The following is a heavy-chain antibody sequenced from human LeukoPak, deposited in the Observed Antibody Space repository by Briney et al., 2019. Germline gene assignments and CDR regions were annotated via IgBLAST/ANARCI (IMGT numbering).Heavy chain of an antibody. D-gene: IGHD2-2*01. Sequence: GSLRLSCAASGFTFSTYGMHWVRQAPGKGLEWVAVISYDGSNKYYADPVKGRFTISRDNSKNTLYLQMNSLRAEDTAVYYCARAGYCSSTSCYPGPFDYWGQGTLVTVSS. J-gene: IGHJ4*02. CDR1: GFTFSTYG. CDR2: ISYDGSNK. CDR3: ARAGYCSSTSCYPGPFDY. V-gene: IGHV3-30*03.